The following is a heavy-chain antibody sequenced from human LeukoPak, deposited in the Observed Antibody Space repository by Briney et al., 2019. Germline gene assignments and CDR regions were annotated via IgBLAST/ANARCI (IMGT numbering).Heavy chain of an antibody. Sequence: GGSLRLSCAASGFTFSSYAMNWVRQAPGKGLEWVSYISGSGSTIYYADSVKGRFTISRDNSKNTLYLQMNSLRADDTAVYYCAKEMFQAYFDSWGQGTLVTVSS. V-gene: IGHV3-48*01. CDR2: ISGSGSTI. CDR3: AKEMFQAYFDS. D-gene: IGHD5-24*01. CDR1: GFTFSSYA. J-gene: IGHJ4*02.